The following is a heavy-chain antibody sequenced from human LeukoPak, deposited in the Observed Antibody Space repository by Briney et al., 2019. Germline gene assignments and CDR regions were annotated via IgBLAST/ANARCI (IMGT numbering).Heavy chain of an antibody. D-gene: IGHD2-15*01. CDR1: GGSFSGYY. Sequence: SETLSLTCAVSGGSFSGYYWSWIRQPPGKGLEWIGEINHSGSTNYNPSLKSRVTISVDTSKNQSSLKLSSVTAADTAVYYCAREPTPDIVVVVGAFDIWGQGTMVTVSS. J-gene: IGHJ3*02. CDR3: AREPTPDIVVVVGAFDI. CDR2: INHSGST. V-gene: IGHV4-34*01.